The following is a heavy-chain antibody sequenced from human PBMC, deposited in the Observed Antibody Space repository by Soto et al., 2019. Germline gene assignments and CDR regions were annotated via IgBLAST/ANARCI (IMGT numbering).Heavy chain of an antibody. CDR3: AREISYYFDS. CDR1: GDSISLDGFS. Sequence: QVQLQESGSGLVKPSQTLVLTCTVSGDSISLDGFSWSWIRQPPGKGLEWIGFIYHSGATYYNPSLKIRVTTSVDKSKNQFSLRLASVTAADTAVYYCAREISYYFDSWGQGTLVTVSS. V-gene: IGHV4-30-2*01. J-gene: IGHJ4*02. CDR2: IYHSGAT.